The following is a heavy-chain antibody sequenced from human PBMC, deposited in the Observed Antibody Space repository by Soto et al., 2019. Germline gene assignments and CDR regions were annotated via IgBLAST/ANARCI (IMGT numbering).Heavy chain of an antibody. J-gene: IGHJ4*02. CDR1: GESFSGHI. CDR2: INHSGSA. V-gene: IGHV4-34*01. CDR3: ARGLITGSHYSGGWYYFDS. D-gene: IGHD6-19*01. Sequence: SETLSLTCAVYGESFSGHIWTWIRQTPGKGLQWIGQINHSGSASYNPSLKSRVTISVHTSNSQFSLELSSVTAADTAVNYCARGLITGSHYSGGWYYFDSWGQGTQVTVSS.